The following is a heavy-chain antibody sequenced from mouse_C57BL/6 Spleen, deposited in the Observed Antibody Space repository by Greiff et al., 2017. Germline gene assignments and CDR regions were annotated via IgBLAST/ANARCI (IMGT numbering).Heavy chain of an antibody. CDR3: TVSPYGNLMDY. CDR2: IRLKSDNYAT. J-gene: IGHJ4*01. Sequence: EVQGVESGGGLVQPGGSMKLSCVASGFTFSNYWMNWVRQSPEKGLEWVAQIRLKSDNYATHYAESVKGRFTISRDDSKSSVYLQMNNLRAEDTGIYYCTVSPYGNLMDYWGQGTSVTVSS. V-gene: IGHV6-3*01. D-gene: IGHD2-1*01. CDR1: GFTFSNYW.